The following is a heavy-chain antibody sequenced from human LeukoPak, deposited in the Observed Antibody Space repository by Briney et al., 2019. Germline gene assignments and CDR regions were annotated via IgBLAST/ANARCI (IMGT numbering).Heavy chain of an antibody. V-gene: IGHV5-51*01. CDR1: GYSFTRHW. Sequence: GEPLKISCKGSGYSFTRHWIGWVRQMPGKGLEWMGIINPGDSDTRYSPSSQGQVTISADKSINTAYLQWSSLKASDTAMYYCARAAYCGANCYSVGWFDSWGQGTLVTVSS. CDR2: INPGDSDT. CDR3: ARAAYCGANCYSVGWFDS. D-gene: IGHD2-21*02. J-gene: IGHJ5*01.